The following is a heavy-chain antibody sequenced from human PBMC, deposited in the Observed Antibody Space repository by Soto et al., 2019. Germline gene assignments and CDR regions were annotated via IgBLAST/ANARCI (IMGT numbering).Heavy chain of an antibody. CDR1: GGSISGGGYY. D-gene: IGHD2-15*01. Sequence: QVQLQESGPGLVKPSQTLSLTCTVSGGSISGGGYYWSWIRQHPGKGLEWIGYIYYSGSTYYNPSLKSRVTISVDTSKNQFSLKLSSVTAADTAVYYCARDSPHCSGGSCYPNWFDPWGQGTLVTVSS. CDR3: ARDSPHCSGGSCYPNWFDP. J-gene: IGHJ5*02. CDR2: IYYSGST. V-gene: IGHV4-31*03.